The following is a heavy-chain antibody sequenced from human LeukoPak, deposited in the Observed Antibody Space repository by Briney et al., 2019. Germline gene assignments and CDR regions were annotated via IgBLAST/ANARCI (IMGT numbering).Heavy chain of an antibody. CDR3: ARDRAYCGGDCFYGY. CDR2: INTDGGST. D-gene: IGHD2-21*01. V-gene: IGHV3-74*01. J-gene: IGHJ4*02. CDR1: GFTFSSYW. Sequence: PGGSLRLSCAASGFTFSSYWMHWVRQAPGKGLVWVSRINTDGGSTSYADSVKGRFTISRDNAKNTLYLQMNSLRAEDTAVYYCARDRAYCGGDCFYGYWGQGTLVTVSS.